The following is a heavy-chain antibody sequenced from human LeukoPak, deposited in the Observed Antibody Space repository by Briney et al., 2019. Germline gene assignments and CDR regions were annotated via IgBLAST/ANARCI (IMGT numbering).Heavy chain of an antibody. CDR1: GGSISSGGYY. V-gene: IGHV4-30-2*01. CDR2: IYHSGST. J-gene: IGHJ4*02. Sequence: SETLSLTCTVSGGSISSGGYYWSWIRQPPGKDLEWIGYIYHSGSTYYNPSLKSRVSISIDRSKNQFSLKLSSVTAADTAVYYCARDSVVYFDYWGQGTLVTVSS. D-gene: IGHD3-22*01. CDR3: ARDSVVYFDY.